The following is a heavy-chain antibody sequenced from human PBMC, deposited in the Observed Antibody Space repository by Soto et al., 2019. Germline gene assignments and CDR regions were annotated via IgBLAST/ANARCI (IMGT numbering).Heavy chain of an antibody. Sequence: GGSLRLSCAASGVSFCIYGMPWVRQAPGKGLEWVALISYDGSNKYYADSVKGRFTISRDNSKNTLYLQMNSLRAEDTAVYYCAKDLALENRGYYYYGMDVWGQGTTVTVSS. D-gene: IGHD1-1*01. CDR2: ISYDGSNK. CDR1: GVSFCIYG. CDR3: AKDLALENRGYYYYGMDV. V-gene: IGHV3-30*02. J-gene: IGHJ6*02.